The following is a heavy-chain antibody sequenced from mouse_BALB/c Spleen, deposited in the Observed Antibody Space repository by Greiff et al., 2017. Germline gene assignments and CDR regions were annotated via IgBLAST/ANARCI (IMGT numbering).Heavy chain of an antibody. J-gene: IGHJ2*01. D-gene: IGHD1-1*01. Sequence: EVQGVESGGGLVQPGGSRKLSCAASGFTFSSFGMHWVRQAPEKGLEWVAYISSGSSTIYYADTVKGRFTISRDNPKNTLFLQMTSLRSEDTAMYYCARHYGSSYYFDYGGQGTTRTVSA. V-gene: IGHV5-17*02. CDR3: ARHYGSSYYFDY. CDR1: GFTFSSFG. CDR2: ISSGSSTI.